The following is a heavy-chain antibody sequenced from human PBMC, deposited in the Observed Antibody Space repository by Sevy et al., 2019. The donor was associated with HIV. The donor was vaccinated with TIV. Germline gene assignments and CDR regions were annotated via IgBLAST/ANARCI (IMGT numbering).Heavy chain of an antibody. J-gene: IGHJ4*02. CDR1: GFTFGDYA. V-gene: IGHV3-49*03. Sequence: GGSLRLSCTASGFTFGDYAMSWFRQAPGKGLEWVGFIRSKAYGGTTEYAASLKGRFTISRDDSKSIAYLQMNSLKTEDTAVYYCTRALLSDYVWGSYRWNFDYWGQGTLVTVSS. D-gene: IGHD3-16*02. CDR2: IRSKAYGGTT. CDR3: TRALLSDYVWGSYRWNFDY.